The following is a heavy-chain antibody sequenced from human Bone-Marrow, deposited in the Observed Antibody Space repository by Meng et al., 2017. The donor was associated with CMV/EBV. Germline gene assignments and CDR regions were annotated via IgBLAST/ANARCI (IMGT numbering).Heavy chain of an antibody. D-gene: IGHD1-7*01. CDR2: INPNSGGT. CDR3: ARGNWNYGHAFDI. J-gene: IGHJ3*02. Sequence: ASVKVSCKASGYTFTSYDINWVRQAPGQGLEWMGWINPNSGGTNYAQKFQGRVTMTRDTSISTAYMELSRLRSDDTAVYYCARGNWNYGHAFDIWGQGTMVTVSS. V-gene: IGHV1-2*02. CDR1: GYTFTSYD.